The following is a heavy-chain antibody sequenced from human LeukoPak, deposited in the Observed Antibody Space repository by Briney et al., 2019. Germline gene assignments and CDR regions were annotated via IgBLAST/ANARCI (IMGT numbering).Heavy chain of an antibody. Sequence: SETLSLTCTVSGGSISSSSYYWGWIRQPPGKGLEWIGSIYYSGSTYYNPSLKSRVTISVDTSKNQFSLKLSSVTAADTAVYYCASGIAAAGNAWTDYWGQGTLVTVSS. D-gene: IGHD6-13*01. J-gene: IGHJ4*02. V-gene: IGHV4-39*07. CDR1: GGSISSSSYY. CDR2: IYYSGST. CDR3: ASGIAAAGNAWTDY.